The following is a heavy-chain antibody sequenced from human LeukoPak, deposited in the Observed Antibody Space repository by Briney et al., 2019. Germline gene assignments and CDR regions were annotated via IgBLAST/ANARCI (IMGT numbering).Heavy chain of an antibody. CDR1: GGSIRSYY. CDR3: ARGQSGVRGAKVPNLMGFDP. J-gene: IGHJ5*02. D-gene: IGHD3-10*01. CDR2: IHTSGNT. V-gene: IGHV4-4*07. Sequence: SETLSLTCTVSGGSIRSYYWSWIRQPAGKGLEWIGRIHTSGNTNYNPSLKSRVTISIDTSKNQISLILSSVTAADTAVYFCARGQSGVRGAKVPNLMGFDPWGQGTLVIVSS.